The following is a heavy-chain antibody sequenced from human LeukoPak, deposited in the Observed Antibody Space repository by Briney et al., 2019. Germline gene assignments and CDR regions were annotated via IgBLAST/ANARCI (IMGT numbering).Heavy chain of an antibody. CDR3: TRRYSSGWYWWFDP. CDR2: IKSKTDGGTT. V-gene: IGHV3-15*01. Sequence: GGSLRLSCAASGFTFSNAWMSWVRQAPGKGLEWVGRIKSKTDGGTTDYAAPVKGRFTISRDDSKNTLYLQMNSLKTEDTAVYYCTRRYSSGWYWWFDPWGQGTLVTVSS. J-gene: IGHJ5*02. CDR1: GFTFSNAW. D-gene: IGHD6-19*01.